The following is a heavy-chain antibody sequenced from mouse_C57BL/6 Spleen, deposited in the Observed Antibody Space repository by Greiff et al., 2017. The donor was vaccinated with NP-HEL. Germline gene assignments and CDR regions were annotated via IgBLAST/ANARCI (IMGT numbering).Heavy chain of an antibody. CDR1: GYTFTDYY. J-gene: IGHJ3*01. Sequence: VQLQQSGPELVKPGASVKISCKASGYTFTDYYMNWVKQSHGKSLEWIGDINPNNGGTSYNQKFKGKATLTVDKSSSTAYMELRSLTSEDSAVYYCARDGGYYPYWGQGTLVTVSA. D-gene: IGHD2-3*01. CDR2: INPNNGGT. CDR3: ARDGGYYPY. V-gene: IGHV1-26*01.